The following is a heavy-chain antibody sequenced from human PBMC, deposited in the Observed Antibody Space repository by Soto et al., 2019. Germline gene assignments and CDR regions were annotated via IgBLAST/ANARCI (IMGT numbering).Heavy chain of an antibody. CDR1: GGTFSSYA. D-gene: IGHD3-22*01. CDR2: IIPIFGTA. V-gene: IGHV1-69*06. J-gene: IGHJ6*02. CDR3: AGPSYDSSGYLRGMDV. Sequence: SVKVSCKASGGTFSSYAISWVRQAPGQGLEWMGGIIPIFGTANYAQKSQGRVTITADKSTSTAYMELSSLRSEDTAVYYCAGPSYDSSGYLRGMDVWGQGTTVTVSS.